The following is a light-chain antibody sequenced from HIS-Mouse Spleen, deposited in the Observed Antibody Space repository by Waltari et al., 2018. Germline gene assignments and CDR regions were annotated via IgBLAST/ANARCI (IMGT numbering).Light chain of an antibody. J-gene: IGLJ3*02. CDR2: EGS. CDR3: CSYAGSYTL. CDR1: SSDVGSYNL. Sequence: QSALTQPASVSGSPGQSITISCTGTSSDVGSYNLVSWYQQHPGKAPKLMIYEGSKRPSGVSNRFSGSKSGNTASLTISGLQAEDEADYYCCSYAGSYTLFGGGTKLTVL. V-gene: IGLV2-23*01.